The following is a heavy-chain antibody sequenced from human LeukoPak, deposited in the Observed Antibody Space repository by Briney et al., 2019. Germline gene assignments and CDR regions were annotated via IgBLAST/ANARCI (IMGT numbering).Heavy chain of an antibody. V-gene: IGHV1-2*02. D-gene: IGHD1-26*01. CDR3: ASPPLSSAMYYAH. CDR2: IKPSNGDT. CDR1: GYNFSGLY. J-gene: IGHJ4*02. Sequence: ASVKVSCKASGYNFSGLYMHWVRQAPGQGLEWMGWIKPSNGDTKYAQNFQGRVTMTRDTSISTAYMELSSLRSDDTAVYYCASPPLSSAMYYAHWGQGTLVTVSS.